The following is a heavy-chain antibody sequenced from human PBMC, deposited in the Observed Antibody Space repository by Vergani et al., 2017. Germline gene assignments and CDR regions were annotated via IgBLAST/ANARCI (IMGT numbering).Heavy chain of an antibody. Sequence: EVQLLESGGGLVQPGGSLRLSCAASGFTFSNYAMSWVRQAPGKGLEWVSAIRSSGGSTYYADSVKGRFTISRDNSKNTLYLQMNSLRAEDTAVYYCAFMTTVSKFDYWGQGTLVTVSS. CDR1: GFTFSNYA. D-gene: IGHD4-17*01. CDR2: IRSSGGST. J-gene: IGHJ4*02. CDR3: AFMTTVSKFDY. V-gene: IGHV3-23*01.